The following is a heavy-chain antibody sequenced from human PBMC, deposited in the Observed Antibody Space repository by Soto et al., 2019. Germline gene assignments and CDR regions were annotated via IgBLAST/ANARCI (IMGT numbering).Heavy chain of an antibody. Sequence: QVQLVESGGGVVQPGRSLRLSCAASGFTFRNHAMHWVRKAPGKGLEWVGLIWYDGTSKYYADSGKGRFTISSDNSKNTLYLEMNILRGEDAAIYYCAIDQGVVIIKDHWGQGTLVTVSS. V-gene: IGHV3-33*08. CDR2: IWYDGTSK. D-gene: IGHD6-6*01. CDR1: GFTFRNHA. CDR3: AIDQGVVIIKDH. J-gene: IGHJ4*02.